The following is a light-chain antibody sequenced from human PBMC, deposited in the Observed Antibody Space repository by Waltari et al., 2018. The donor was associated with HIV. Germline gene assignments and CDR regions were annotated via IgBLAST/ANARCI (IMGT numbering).Light chain of an antibody. CDR2: DGS. CDR3: QQYHNFHPLN. Sequence: DIQITQSPSSLSASVGDRVTIPCQASQDISNYLNWYQPKPGKAPTLLISDGSNWVTGGPSRFSGSGSGTDCTFTISSLQPEDSATYYCQQYHNFHPLNVGGRTKVEIK. CDR1: QDISNY. J-gene: IGKJ4*01. V-gene: IGKV1-33*01.